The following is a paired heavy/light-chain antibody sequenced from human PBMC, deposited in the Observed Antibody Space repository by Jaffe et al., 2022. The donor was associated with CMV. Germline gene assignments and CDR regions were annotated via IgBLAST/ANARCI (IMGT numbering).Heavy chain of an antibody. D-gene: IGHD3-16*02. V-gene: IGHV3-15*01. CDR3: TTRLLRLGELSDFDY. J-gene: IGHJ4*02. CDR1: GFTFSNTW. Sequence: EVQLVESGGVLVKPGGSLRLSCAASGFTFSNTWMSWVRQAPGKGLDWVGRIKSKTDGGTADYAAPVKGRFTISRDDSKNTLYLQMNTLKTEDTAVYYCTTRLLRLGELSDFDYWGQGTLVTVSS. CDR2: IKSKTDGGTA.
Light chain of an antibody. Sequence: QSVLTQPPSASGTPGQRVTISCSGSSSNIGTKYVYWYQQLPGTAPKLLVYSNNQRPSGVPDRFSASKSGTSASLAISGLRSEDEADYYCASWDDSLSGRVFGGGTRLTVL. V-gene: IGLV1-47*01. CDR2: SNN. CDR1: SSNIGTKY. J-gene: IGLJ3*02. CDR3: ASWDDSLSGRV.